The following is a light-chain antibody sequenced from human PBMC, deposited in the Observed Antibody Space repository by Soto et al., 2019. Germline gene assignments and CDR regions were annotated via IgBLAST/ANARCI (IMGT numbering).Light chain of an antibody. Sequence: QSVLTQPPSASGTPGQRVTISCSGSSSNIGSYYVYWYQQLLGTAPKLLIYRNDQRPSGVPDRFSGSKSGTSASLAISGLRSEDEADYYCAAWDDSLRVVFGGGTKLTVL. CDR3: AAWDDSLRVV. CDR2: RND. CDR1: SSNIGSYY. J-gene: IGLJ2*01. V-gene: IGLV1-47*01.